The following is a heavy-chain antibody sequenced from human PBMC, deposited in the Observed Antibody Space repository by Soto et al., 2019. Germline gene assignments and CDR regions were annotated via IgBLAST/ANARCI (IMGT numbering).Heavy chain of an antibody. Sequence: QVQLVQSGAEVKKPGSSVKVSCKASGGTFSSYAISWVRQAPGQGLEWMGGIIPIFGIANYAQKFQGRVTITADESTSTAYMELSSLRSEDTAVYYCARGIVVVVAATTNYGMDVWGQGTTVTVSS. V-gene: IGHV1-69*01. CDR2: IIPIFGIA. CDR3: ARGIVVVVAATTNYGMDV. D-gene: IGHD2-15*01. J-gene: IGHJ6*02. CDR1: GGTFSSYA.